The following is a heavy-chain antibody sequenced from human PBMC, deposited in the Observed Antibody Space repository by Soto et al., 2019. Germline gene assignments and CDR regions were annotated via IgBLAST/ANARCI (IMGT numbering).Heavy chain of an antibody. V-gene: IGHV1-2*02. CDR3: ARDRTTMVRGVPYGMDV. J-gene: IGHJ6*02. CDR2: INPNSGGT. CDR1: GYTFTGYY. Sequence: GASVKVSCKASGYTFTGYYMHWVRQAPGRGLEWMGWINPNSGGTNYAQKFQGRVTMTRDTSISTAYMELSRLRSDDTAVYYCARDRTTMVRGVPYGMDVWGQGTTVTVSS. D-gene: IGHD3-10*01.